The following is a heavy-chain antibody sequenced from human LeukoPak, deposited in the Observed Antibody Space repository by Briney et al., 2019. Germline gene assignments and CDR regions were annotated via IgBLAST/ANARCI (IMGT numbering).Heavy chain of an antibody. CDR2: IIPIFGTA. D-gene: IGHD3-3*01. Sequence: SVEVSCKASGGTFSSYAISWVRQAPGQGLEWMGSIIPIFGTANYAQKFQGRVTITADKSTSTAYMELSSLRSEDTAVYYCARTNSITIFGVVTRLNGWFDPWGQGTLVTVSS. J-gene: IGHJ5*02. CDR1: GGTFSSYA. V-gene: IGHV1-69*06. CDR3: ARTNSITIFGVVTRLNGWFDP.